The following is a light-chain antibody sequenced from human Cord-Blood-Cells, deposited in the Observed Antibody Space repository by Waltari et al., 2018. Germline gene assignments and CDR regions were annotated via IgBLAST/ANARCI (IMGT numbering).Light chain of an antibody. V-gene: IGKV3-20*01. CDR3: QQYGISPPIT. CDR2: GAS. Sequence: EIVLTQSPGTLSLSPGERATLSCRASQSVSSSYLAWYQKKPGQAPRLLIYGASSRATGIPDRFSGSGSGTDFTLTISRLEPEDFAVYYCQQYGISPPITFGQGTRLEIK. CDR1: QSVSSSY. J-gene: IGKJ5*01.